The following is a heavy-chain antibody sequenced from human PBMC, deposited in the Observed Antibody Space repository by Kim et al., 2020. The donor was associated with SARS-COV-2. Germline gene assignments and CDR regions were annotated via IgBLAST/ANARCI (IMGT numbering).Heavy chain of an antibody. CDR2: ISSSGSTI. CDR3: ARGLLRYFDWLTHGMDV. V-gene: IGHV3-48*03. CDR1: GFTFSSYE. D-gene: IGHD3-9*01. J-gene: IGHJ6*02. Sequence: GGSLRLSCAASGFTFSSYEMNWVRQAPGKGLEWVSYISSSGSTIYYADSVKGRFTISRDNAKNSLYLQMNSLRAEDTAVYYCARGLLRYFDWLTHGMDVWGQGTTVTVSS.